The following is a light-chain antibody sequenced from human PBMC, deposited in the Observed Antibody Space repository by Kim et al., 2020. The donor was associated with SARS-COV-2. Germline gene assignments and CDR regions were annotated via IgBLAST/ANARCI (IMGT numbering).Light chain of an antibody. CDR1: SLRSYY. CDR2: GKN. J-gene: IGLJ2*01. Sequence: SSELTQDPAVSVALGQTVRITCQGVSLRSYYATWYQQKPGQAPIVVIYGKNNRPSGIPDRFSGSSSGDTASLTITGTQAGDEADYYCNSRGSNDNVLFGG. V-gene: IGLV3-19*01. CDR3: NSRGSNDNVL.